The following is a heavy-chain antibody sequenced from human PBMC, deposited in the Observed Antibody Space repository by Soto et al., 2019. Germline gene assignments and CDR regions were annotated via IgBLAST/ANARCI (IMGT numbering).Heavy chain of an antibody. CDR3: ARGRDQPPVGLYFDS. CDR1: GDAFTNYI. V-gene: IGHV1-69*01. CDR2: INPMFGTP. Sequence: QVQLVQSGAEVKKPGSSVKVSCKASGDAFTNYIFDWVRQAPGQGLEWMGGINPMFGTPKYAQTFQDRVTISADHSTGTAYLELTSLRFDDTAVYYCARGRDQPPVGLYFDSWGEGTRVTVSS. J-gene: IGHJ4*02. D-gene: IGHD1-26*01.